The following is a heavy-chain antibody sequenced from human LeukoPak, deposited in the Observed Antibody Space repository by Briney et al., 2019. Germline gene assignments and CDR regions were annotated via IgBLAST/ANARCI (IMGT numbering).Heavy chain of an antibody. CDR2: INWNGGST. D-gene: IGHD3-22*01. CDR3: ARDLYYYDSSGTLDY. V-gene: IGHV3-20*04. Sequence: GGSLRLSCAASGFTFSSYWMTWVRQAPGKGLEWVSGINWNGGSTGYADSVKGRFTISRDNAKNSLYLQMNSLRAEDTALYYCARDLYYYDSSGTLDYWGQGTLVTVSS. CDR1: GFTFSSYW. J-gene: IGHJ4*02.